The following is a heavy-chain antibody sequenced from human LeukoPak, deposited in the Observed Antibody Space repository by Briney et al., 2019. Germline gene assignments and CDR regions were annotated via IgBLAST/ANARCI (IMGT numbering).Heavy chain of an antibody. CDR1: GFTFSSYG. D-gene: IGHD4-17*01. V-gene: IGHV3-30*18. Sequence: GGSLRLSCAASGFTFSSYGMHWVRQAPGKGLEWVAVISYDGSNKYYADSVKGRFTISRDNSKNTLYLQMNSLRAGDTAVYYCAKDYYGDYDAFDIWGQGTMVTVSS. J-gene: IGHJ3*02. CDR3: AKDYYGDYDAFDI. CDR2: ISYDGSNK.